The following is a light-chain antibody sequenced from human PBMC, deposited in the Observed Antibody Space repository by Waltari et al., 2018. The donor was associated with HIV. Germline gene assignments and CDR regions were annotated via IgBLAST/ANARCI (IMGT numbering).Light chain of an antibody. CDR3: SSYTSSSTPYV. CDR1: SRDVGGYNY. V-gene: IGLV2-14*03. J-gene: IGLJ1*01. Sequence: QSALTQPASVSGSPGQSITISCTGTSRDVGGYNYVSWYRQHTGKSPKLMIYDVSNRPSRVSNRFSGSKSGNTASLTISGLQAEDEADYYCSSYTSSSTPYVVGTGTKVTVL. CDR2: DVS.